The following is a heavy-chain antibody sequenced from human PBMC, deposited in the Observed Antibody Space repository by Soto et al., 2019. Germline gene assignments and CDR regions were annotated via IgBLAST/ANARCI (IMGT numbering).Heavy chain of an antibody. CDR2: IYYSGST. V-gene: IGHV4-59*08. CDR3: ASLGGYAERIDY. J-gene: IGHJ4*02. Sequence: SETLSLTCTVSGGSISSYYWSWIRQPPGKGLEWIGYIYYSGSTNYNPSLKSRVTISVDTSKNQFSLKLSSVTAADTAVYYCASLGGYAERIDYWGQGTLVTVSS. D-gene: IGHD5-12*01. CDR1: GGSISSYY.